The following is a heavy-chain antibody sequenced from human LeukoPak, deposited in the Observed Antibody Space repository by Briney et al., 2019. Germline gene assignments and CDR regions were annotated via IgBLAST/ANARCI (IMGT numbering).Heavy chain of an antibody. CDR1: GFTFSDHA. Sequence: GGSLRLSCATSGFTFSDHALHWVRQAPGKGLQYVSAISRNGTRTFYADSVKDRFTISRDKSTKTLYLQMGSPRVEDMGVYYCVRDSFYTGYDRGFGYWGQGTLVTVS. V-gene: IGHV3-64*02. CDR2: ISRNGTRT. J-gene: IGHJ4*02. CDR3: VRDSFYTGYDRGFGY. D-gene: IGHD5-12*01.